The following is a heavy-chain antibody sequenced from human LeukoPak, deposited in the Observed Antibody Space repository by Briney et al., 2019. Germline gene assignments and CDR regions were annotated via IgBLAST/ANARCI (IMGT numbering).Heavy chain of an antibody. CDR2: ISYDGSNK. Sequence: GGSLRLSCAASGFTFSSYAMHWVRQAPGKGLEWVAVISYDGSNKYYADSVKGRFTISRDNSKNTLYLQMNSLRAEDTAVYYCAREGGYRGGWFDPWGQGTLVTVSS. V-gene: IGHV3-30*14. D-gene: IGHD5-18*01. CDR3: AREGGYRGGWFDP. J-gene: IGHJ5*02. CDR1: GFTFSSYA.